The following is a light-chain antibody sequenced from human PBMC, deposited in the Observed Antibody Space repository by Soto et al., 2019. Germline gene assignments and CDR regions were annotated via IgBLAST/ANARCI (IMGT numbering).Light chain of an antibody. J-gene: IGKJ1*01. V-gene: IGKV1-17*01. CDR3: LQYNSYPRT. CDR1: HGIRKV. Sequence: LQMTQSQSSLSASLGDIVTIXCRASHGIRKVLFWYQQKRGIAPEGLIYSASSLHSGGPSRFSGSGSVTDFSRTISSLQPEDFATYYGLQYNSYPRTFGQGTKVDIK. CDR2: SAS.